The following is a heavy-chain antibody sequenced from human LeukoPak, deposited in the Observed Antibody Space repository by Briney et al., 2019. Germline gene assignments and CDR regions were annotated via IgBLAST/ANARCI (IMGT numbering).Heavy chain of an antibody. CDR3: AGAENWNYPIVDY. Sequence: SETLSLTCAVYGGSFSGYYWSWIRQPPGKGLEWIGEINHSGSTNYNPSLKSRVTISVDTSKNQFSLKLSSVTAADTAVYYCAGAENWNYPIVDYWGQGTLVTVSS. CDR2: INHSGST. D-gene: IGHD1-7*01. J-gene: IGHJ4*02. CDR1: GGSFSGYY. V-gene: IGHV4-34*01.